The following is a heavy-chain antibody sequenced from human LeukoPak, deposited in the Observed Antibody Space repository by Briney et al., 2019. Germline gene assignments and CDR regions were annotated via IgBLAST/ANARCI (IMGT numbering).Heavy chain of an antibody. J-gene: IGHJ4*02. CDR2: ISGDSSDR. CDR3: ARDDDGDNPPDY. CDR1: GFTFSAYY. Sequence: PGGSLRLSCAASGFTFSAYYMAWLRQAPGKALEWISHISGDSSDRQYADSVKGRFTISRDNAKSSLFLQMNSLRDEDTAVYYCARDDDGDNPPDYWGQGTLVTVSS. V-gene: IGHV3-11*05. D-gene: IGHD4-17*01.